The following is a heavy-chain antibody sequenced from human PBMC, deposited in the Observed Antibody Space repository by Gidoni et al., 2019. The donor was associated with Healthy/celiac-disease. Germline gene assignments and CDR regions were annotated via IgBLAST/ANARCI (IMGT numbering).Heavy chain of an antibody. V-gene: IGHV1-3*01. CDR3: ARNYYDSSGYYLDNAFDI. Sequence: QVQLVQSGAEVKKPGASVKVSCKASGYTFTSYAMHWVRQAPGQRLEWMGWINAGNGNTKYSQKFQGRVTITRDTSASTAYMELSSLRSEDTAVYYCARNYYDSSGYYLDNAFDIWGQGTMVTVSS. D-gene: IGHD3-22*01. J-gene: IGHJ3*02. CDR1: GYTFTSYA. CDR2: INAGNGNT.